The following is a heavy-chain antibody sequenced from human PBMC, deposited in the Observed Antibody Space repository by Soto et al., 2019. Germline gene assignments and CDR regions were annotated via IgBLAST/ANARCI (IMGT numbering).Heavy chain of an antibody. Sequence: SQTLSLTCAISGDSVSSNSAAWNWIRQSPSRGLEWLGRTYYRSKWYNDYAVSVKSRITINPDTSKNQFSLQPNSVTPEDTAVYYCARDRYSGYDEPLQSFDYWGQGTLVTVSS. CDR1: GDSVSSNSAA. CDR3: ARDRYSGYDEPLQSFDY. V-gene: IGHV6-1*01. J-gene: IGHJ4*02. D-gene: IGHD5-12*01. CDR2: TYYRSKWYN.